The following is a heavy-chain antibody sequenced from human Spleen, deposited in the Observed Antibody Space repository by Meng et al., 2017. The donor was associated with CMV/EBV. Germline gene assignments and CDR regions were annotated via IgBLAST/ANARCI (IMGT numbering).Heavy chain of an antibody. CDR3: AKVSWPAVGADY. J-gene: IGHJ4*02. CDR1: GFTFSSDA. D-gene: IGHD6-13*01. CDR2: ISVGGET. V-gene: IGHV3-23*01. Sequence: GESLKISCAASGFTFSSDAMSWVRQAPGKGLDWVSGISVGGETYYADSVKGRFTISRDNSKNTLYLQMNSLRAEDTAVYYCAKVSWPAVGADYWGQGTQVTVSS.